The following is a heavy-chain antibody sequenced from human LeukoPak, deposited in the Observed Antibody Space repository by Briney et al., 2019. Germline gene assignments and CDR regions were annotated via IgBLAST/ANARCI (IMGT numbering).Heavy chain of an antibody. CDR2: IIPIFGTA. J-gene: IGHJ4*02. V-gene: IGHV1-69*01. Sequence: SVKVSCKASGGTFSSYAISWVRQAPGQGLEWMGGIIPIFGTANYAQKFQGRVTITADESTSTAYMELSSLRSEDTAVYYCARSVRGFIKPPDEAYYFTYWAQGTLATVSS. CDR3: ARSVRGFIKPPDEAYYFTY. D-gene: IGHD3-10*01. CDR1: GGTFSSYA.